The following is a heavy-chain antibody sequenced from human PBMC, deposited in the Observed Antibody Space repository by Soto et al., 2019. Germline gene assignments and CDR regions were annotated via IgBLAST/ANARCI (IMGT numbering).Heavy chain of an antibody. J-gene: IGHJ4*02. CDR3: ARRSSRTKDLDY. CDR1: GGSISSSSYY. Sequence: KPSETLSLTCTVSGGSISSSSYYWGWIRQPPGKGLEWIGSIYYSGSTYYNPSLKSRVTISVDTSKNQFSLKLSSVTAADTAVYYCARRSSRTKDLDYWGQGTLVTVS. V-gene: IGHV4-39*01. CDR2: IYYSGST.